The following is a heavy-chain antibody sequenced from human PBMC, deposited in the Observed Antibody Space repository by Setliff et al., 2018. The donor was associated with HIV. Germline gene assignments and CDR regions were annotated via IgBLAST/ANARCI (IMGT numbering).Heavy chain of an antibody. CDR1: GYSFTAYG. D-gene: IGHD3-3*01. V-gene: IGHV1-69*13. CDR2: VTPMDGTP. Sequence: SVKVSCKASGYSFTAYGISWVRQAPGQGREWVGGVTPMDGTPQYAQKFQGRVTITEDESTSTAYMELSSLRSEDTAVYYCATVFSPYGMDVWGQGTTVTVSS. CDR3: ATVFSPYGMDV. J-gene: IGHJ6*02.